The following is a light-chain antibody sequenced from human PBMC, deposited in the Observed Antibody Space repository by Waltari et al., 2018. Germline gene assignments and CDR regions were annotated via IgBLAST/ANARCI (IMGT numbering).Light chain of an antibody. V-gene: IGKV1-NL1*01. Sequence: DFQMTQSPSSLSASVGDRVTITCRASQDITNSLTWYQQKPGKAPKLLLSAASRLESGVPSRFSGSRSGTDYTLTIRSLQPEDFATYYCQQYYSTPRFGQGTKVEIK. CDR3: QQYYSTPR. CDR2: AAS. J-gene: IGKJ1*01. CDR1: QDITNS.